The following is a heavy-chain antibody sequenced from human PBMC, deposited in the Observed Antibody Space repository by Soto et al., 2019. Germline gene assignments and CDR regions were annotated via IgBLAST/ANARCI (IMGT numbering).Heavy chain of an antibody. V-gene: IGHV4-39*01. CDR1: GGSISSSSYY. CDR3: AQDLGYCSGGSCPDWFDP. Sequence: SETLSLTCTVSGGSISSSSYYWGWIRQPPGKGLEWIGSIYYSGSTYYNPSLKSRVTISVDTSKNQFSLKLSSVTAADTAVYYCAQDLGYCSGGSCPDWFDPWGQGTLVTVSS. J-gene: IGHJ5*02. D-gene: IGHD2-15*01. CDR2: IYYSGST.